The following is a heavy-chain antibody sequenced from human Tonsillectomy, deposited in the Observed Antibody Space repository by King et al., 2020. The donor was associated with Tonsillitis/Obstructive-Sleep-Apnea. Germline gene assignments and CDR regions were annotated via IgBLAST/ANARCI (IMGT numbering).Heavy chain of an antibody. CDR1: GFTFSSYS. CDR2: ISSSSSTI. V-gene: IGHV3-48*02. Sequence: VQLVESGGGLVQPGGSLRLSCAASGFTFSSYSMNWVRQAPGKGLEWVSYISSSSSTIYYADSVKGRFTISRDNAKNSLYLQMNSLRDEDTAVYYCAAVDYYDSSGQGVLDYWGQGTLVTVSS. J-gene: IGHJ4*02. CDR3: AAVDYYDSSGQGVLDY. D-gene: IGHD3-22*01.